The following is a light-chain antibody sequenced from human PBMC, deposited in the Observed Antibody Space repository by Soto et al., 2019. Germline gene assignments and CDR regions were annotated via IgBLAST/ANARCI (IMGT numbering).Light chain of an antibody. CDR2: GAS. CDR1: QNININ. CDR3: QQYKDWPPLT. Sequence: EIVMTQSPLTLSVSPGERATLSCRASQNININLAWYQQRPGQAPRVLIYGASSRASGIPDRFSGSGSGTDCTLTINSLEPDDFAFYYCQQYKDWPPLTFGGGTRVEIK. V-gene: IGKV3D-15*01. J-gene: IGKJ4*01.